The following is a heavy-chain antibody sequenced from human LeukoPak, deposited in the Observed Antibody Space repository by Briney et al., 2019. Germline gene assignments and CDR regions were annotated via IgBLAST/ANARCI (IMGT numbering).Heavy chain of an antibody. Sequence: SQTLSLTCTVSGGSISSGAYYWSWIRQHPGRGLEWIGYFYYSGSTYYNPSLKSRVTISVDTSKNQFSLDLSSVTAADTAVYYCARDLGDGYLANDYWGQGTLVTVSS. J-gene: IGHJ4*02. CDR2: FYYSGST. CDR3: ARDLGDGYLANDY. D-gene: IGHD5-24*01. CDR1: GGSISSGAYY. V-gene: IGHV4-31*03.